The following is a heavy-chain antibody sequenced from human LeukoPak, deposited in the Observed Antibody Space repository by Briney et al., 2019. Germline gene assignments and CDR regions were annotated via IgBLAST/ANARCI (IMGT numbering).Heavy chain of an antibody. D-gene: IGHD3-3*01. V-gene: IGHV4-34*01. CDR3: ARGRVDTIFGVVIIEGPSYYYYMDV. CDR2: INHSGST. Sequence: PSETLSLTCAVYGGSFGGYYWSWIRQPPGKGLEWIGEINHSGSTNYNPSLKSRVTISVDASKNQFSLKLSSVTAANTAVYYCARGRVDTIFGVVIIEGPSYYYYMDVWGKGTTVTVSS. J-gene: IGHJ6*03. CDR1: GGSFGGYY.